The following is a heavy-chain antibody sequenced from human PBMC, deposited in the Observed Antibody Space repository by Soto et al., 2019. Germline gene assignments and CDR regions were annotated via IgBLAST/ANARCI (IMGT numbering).Heavy chain of an antibody. Sequence: TSETLSLTCTVSGGSISSGGYYWSWIRQHPGKGLEWIGYIYYSGSTYYNPSLKSRVTISVDTSKNQFSLKLSSVTAADTAVYYCASLPRSYCGGDCYSGYFDYWGQGTLVTVSS. D-gene: IGHD2-21*02. CDR2: IYYSGST. V-gene: IGHV4-31*03. CDR3: ASLPRSYCGGDCYSGYFDY. CDR1: GGSISSGGYY. J-gene: IGHJ4*02.